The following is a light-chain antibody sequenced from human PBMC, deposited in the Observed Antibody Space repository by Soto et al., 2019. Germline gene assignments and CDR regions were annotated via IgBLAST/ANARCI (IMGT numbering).Light chain of an antibody. V-gene: IGLV6-57*04. CDR3: QSYDSSNHAV. CDR1: SGSIASNY. CDR2: EDN. Sequence: NFMLTQPHSVSESPGKTVTISCTRSSGSIASNYVQWYQQRPGSAPTTVIYEDNQRPSGVPDRFSGSIDSSSNSASLTISGLKTEDEADYYCQSYDSSNHAVFGGGTQVTVL. J-gene: IGLJ7*01.